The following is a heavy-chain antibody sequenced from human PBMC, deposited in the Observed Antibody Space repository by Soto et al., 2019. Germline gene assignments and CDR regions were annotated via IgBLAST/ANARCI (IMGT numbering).Heavy chain of an antibody. CDR2: ISTYSGDT. Sequence: QVNLVQSGVEVKTPGASVKVSCQASGYTFFTYDISWVRQAPGQGLEWMGWISTYSGDTKYAQKFQGRVTMTTDTSTTTAYLELRSLRSDDTAVYYCARHHGPTTSENVFDPWGQGTMVSVSS. D-gene: IGHD5-12*01. J-gene: IGHJ5*02. CDR3: ARHHGPTTSENVFDP. V-gene: IGHV1-18*01. CDR1: GYTFFTYD.